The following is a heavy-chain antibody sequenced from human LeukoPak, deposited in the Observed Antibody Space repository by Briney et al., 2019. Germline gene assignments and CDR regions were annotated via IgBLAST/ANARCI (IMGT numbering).Heavy chain of an antibody. CDR1: GFTFDGYA. J-gene: IGHJ4*02. CDR3: AKDMGIAVAGPGFDY. V-gene: IGHV3-43D*04. Sequence: PGGSLRLSCAASGFTFDGYAMHWVRQAPGKGLEWVSLISWDGGSTYYADSVKGRFTISRDNSKNSLYLQMNSLRAEDTALYYCAKDMGIAVAGPGFDYWGQGTLVTVSS. D-gene: IGHD6-19*01. CDR2: ISWDGGST.